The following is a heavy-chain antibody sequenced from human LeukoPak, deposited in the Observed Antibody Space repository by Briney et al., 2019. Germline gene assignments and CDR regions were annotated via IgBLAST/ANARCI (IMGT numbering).Heavy chain of an antibody. CDR3: ARGYCSSTSCYYFDY. D-gene: IGHD2-2*01. CDR2: ISSSSSYI. Sequence: GGSLRLSCAASGFTFSSYSMNWVRQAPGKGLEWVSSISSSSSYIYYADSVKGRFTISRDNAKNSLYLQMNSLRAQDTAVYYCARGYCSSTSCYYFDYWGQGTLVTVSS. V-gene: IGHV3-21*01. CDR1: GFTFSSYS. J-gene: IGHJ4*02.